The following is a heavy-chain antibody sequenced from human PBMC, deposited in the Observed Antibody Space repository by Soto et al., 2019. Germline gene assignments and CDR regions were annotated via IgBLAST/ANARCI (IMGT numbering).Heavy chain of an antibody. J-gene: IGHJ6*02. CDR2: MNPNSGNT. CDR1: GYTFTSYD. CDR3: ATFPPKSYYSKYYYYYGMDV. D-gene: IGHD4-4*01. Sequence: ASVKVSCKASGYTFTSYDINWVRQATGQGLEWMGWMNPNSGNTGYAQKFQGRVTMTRNTSISTANMELSSLRSEETAVYYCATFPPKSYYSKYYYYYGMDVWGQGTTVTVSS. V-gene: IGHV1-8*01.